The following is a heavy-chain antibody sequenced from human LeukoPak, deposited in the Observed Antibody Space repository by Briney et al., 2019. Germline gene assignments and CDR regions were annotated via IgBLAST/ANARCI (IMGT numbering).Heavy chain of an antibody. CDR1: GGSISSYY. J-gene: IGHJ4*02. CDR3: ARHIAAAGRFDY. Sequence: NASETLSLTCTVSGGSISSYYWSWIRQPPGKGLEWIGYIYCSGSTNYNPSLKSRVTISVDRSKSQFSLKVSSVTAADTAVYYCARHIAAAGRFDYWGQGTLVTVSS. CDR2: IYCSGST. D-gene: IGHD6-13*01. V-gene: IGHV4-59*08.